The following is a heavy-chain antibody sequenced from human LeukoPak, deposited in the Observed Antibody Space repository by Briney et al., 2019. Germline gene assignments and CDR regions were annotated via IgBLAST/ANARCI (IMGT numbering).Heavy chain of an antibody. V-gene: IGHV5-51*01. CDR1: GYSFTSSW. CDR3: ARVAYDSSGHYYGFDY. J-gene: IGHJ4*02. Sequence: GESLKISCKGSGYSFTSSWIGWVRQMPGKGLEWMGIIYPGDSVAKYSPSFQGQVTISADKSITTAYLQWNSLKASDTAMYYCARVAYDSSGHYYGFDYWGQGTLVTVSS. CDR2: IYPGDSVA. D-gene: IGHD3-22*01.